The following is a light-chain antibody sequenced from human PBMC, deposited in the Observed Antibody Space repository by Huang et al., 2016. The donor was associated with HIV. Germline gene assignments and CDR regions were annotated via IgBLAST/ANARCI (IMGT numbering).Light chain of an antibody. CDR2: GAS. Sequence: EILTTQSPATLSVSPGQGAALSCRASRNVSSNLAWYQQKPGQSPRLLIDGASTRATGIPDRVTGSGSGTEFTLTINSLQSEDFAIYYCQQYDKWPRTFGQGTKVEI. J-gene: IGKJ1*01. CDR3: QQYDKWPRT. V-gene: IGKV3-15*01. CDR1: RNVSSN.